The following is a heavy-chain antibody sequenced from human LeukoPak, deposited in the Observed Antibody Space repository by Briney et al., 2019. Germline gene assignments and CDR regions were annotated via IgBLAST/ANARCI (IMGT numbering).Heavy chain of an antibody. D-gene: IGHD6-13*01. Sequence: PSETLSLTCAVSGGSISSGGYSWTWIRQPPGKGLECIGHIYYSGTTYYNPSLKSRVTISLDTSKNQFSLRLTSVTAADTAVYYCARGSSSWLDYYIDVWAKGTTVTVSS. J-gene: IGHJ6*03. CDR2: IYYSGTT. CDR3: ARGSSSWLDYYIDV. CDR1: GGSISSGGYS. V-gene: IGHV4-30-4*07.